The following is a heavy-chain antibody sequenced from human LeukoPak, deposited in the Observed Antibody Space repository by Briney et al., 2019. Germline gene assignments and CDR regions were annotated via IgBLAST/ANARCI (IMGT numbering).Heavy chain of an antibody. J-gene: IGHJ4*02. CDR1: GGSISSSSYY. V-gene: IGHV4-39*01. D-gene: IGHD3-10*01. CDR2: IYYSGST. Sequence: KASETLSLTCTVSGGSISSSSYYWGWIRQPPGKGLEWIGSIYYSGSTYYNPSLKSRVTISVDTSKNQFSLKLSSVTAADTAVYYCARREGGSPFDYWGQGTLVTVSS. CDR3: ARREGGSPFDY.